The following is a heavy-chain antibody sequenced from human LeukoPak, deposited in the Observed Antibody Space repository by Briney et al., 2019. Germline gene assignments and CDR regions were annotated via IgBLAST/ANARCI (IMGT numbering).Heavy chain of an antibody. D-gene: IGHD2-15*01. CDR3: ARDGCSGGSCYGIDY. J-gene: IGHJ4*02. CDR2: IWYDGSDK. V-gene: IGHV3-33*01. Sequence: GGSLRLSRAASGFTFSSYGMHWVRQAPGKGLEWVAVIWYDGSDKYYADSVKGRFTISRDNSKNTLYLQMNSLRAEDTAVYYCARDGCSGGSCYGIDYWGQGTLVTVSA. CDR1: GFTFSSYG.